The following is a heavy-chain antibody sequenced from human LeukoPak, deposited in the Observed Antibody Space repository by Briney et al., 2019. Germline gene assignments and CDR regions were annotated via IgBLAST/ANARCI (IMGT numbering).Heavy chain of an antibody. CDR1: GFTFSSYW. J-gene: IGHJ3*02. D-gene: IGHD3-22*01. CDR3: ASDGYYYDSSGYRPFDI. V-gene: IGHV3-7*01. Sequence: QPGGSLRLSCAASGFTFSSYWMSWVRQAPGKGLEWVANIKQDGSEKYYVDSVKGRFTISRDNAKNSLYLQMNSLRAEDTAVYYCASDGYYYDSSGYRPFDIWGQGTMVTVSS. CDR2: IKQDGSEK.